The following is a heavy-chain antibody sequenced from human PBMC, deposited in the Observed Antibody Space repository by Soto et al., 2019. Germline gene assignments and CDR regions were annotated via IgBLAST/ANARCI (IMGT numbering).Heavy chain of an antibody. J-gene: IGHJ4*02. CDR2: ISGSGGST. CDR3: AKQGGSGYSRGY. CDR1: GFTFSSYA. V-gene: IGHV3-23*01. D-gene: IGHD3-22*01. Sequence: EVQLLESGGGLVQPGGSLRLSCAASGFTFSSYAMSWVRQAPGKGLEWVSAISGSGGSTYYADSVKGRFTISRDNSKNTLYLQMNSLRAEDTAGYYCAKQGGSGYSRGYWGQGTLVTVSS.